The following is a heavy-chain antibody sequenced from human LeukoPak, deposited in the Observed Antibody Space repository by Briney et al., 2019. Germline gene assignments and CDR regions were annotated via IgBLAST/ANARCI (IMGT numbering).Heavy chain of an antibody. V-gene: IGHV3-7*01. J-gene: IGHJ6*03. Sequence: GGSLRLSCAATGFTFSTYWMSWVRQVPGKGLEWVANINQDGSAKYYVDSVKGRFTISRDNAKNSLYLQMNSLRAEDTAVYYCTRPLGGFGELLIGYMDVWGKGTTVTVSS. D-gene: IGHD3-10*01. CDR1: GFTFSTYW. CDR2: INQDGSAK. CDR3: TRPLGGFGELLIGYMDV.